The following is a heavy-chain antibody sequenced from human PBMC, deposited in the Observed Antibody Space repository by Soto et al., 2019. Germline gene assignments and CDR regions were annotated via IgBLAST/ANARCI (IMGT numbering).Heavy chain of an antibody. CDR3: ARTLRCGGSGILVY. J-gene: IGHJ4*02. D-gene: IGHD2-15*01. CDR2: ISAYNGNT. CDR1: GYTFTSYG. Sequence: QVQLVQSGAEVKKPAATVQVTCKASGYTFTSYGISWVRQATGQGLEWMGWISAYNGNTNYAQKLQGRVTMTADTSTSTAYMELRSLRSDDTAVYYCARTLRCGGSGILVYWRQGTLVAVSS. V-gene: IGHV1-18*01.